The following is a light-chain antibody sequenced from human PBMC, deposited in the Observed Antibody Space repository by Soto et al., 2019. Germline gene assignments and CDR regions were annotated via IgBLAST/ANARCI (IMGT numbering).Light chain of an antibody. J-gene: IGKJ5*01. Sequence: EIVLTQSPATLSLSPGARATLSCRASQSVSSYLAWYQQKPGQPPRLLIYDASNRATVIPARFSGSGSGTYFTLTISSLEPEDFAVYYWQQRSNWPPFTFGQGTRLEIK. CDR1: QSVSSY. CDR2: DAS. V-gene: IGKV3-11*01. CDR3: QQRSNWPPFT.